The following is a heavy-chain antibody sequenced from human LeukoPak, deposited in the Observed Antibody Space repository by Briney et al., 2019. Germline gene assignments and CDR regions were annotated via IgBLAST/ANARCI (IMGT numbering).Heavy chain of an antibody. V-gene: IGHV3-30*18. CDR3: AKDRGAD. Sequence: GGSLRLSCAASGFTFSSYGMHWVRQAPGKGLEWVAVISYDGSNKYYADSVKGRFTISRDNSKNTLYLQMNSLRAEDTAVYYCAKDRGADWGQGTLVTVSS. CDR1: GFTFSSYG. J-gene: IGHJ4*02. D-gene: IGHD3-10*01. CDR2: ISYDGSNK.